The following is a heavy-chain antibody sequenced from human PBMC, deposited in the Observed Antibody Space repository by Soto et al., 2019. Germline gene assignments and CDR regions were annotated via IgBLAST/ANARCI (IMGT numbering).Heavy chain of an antibody. CDR3: ARAGGTTVTGIWHFDS. V-gene: IGHV3-33*01. D-gene: IGHD4-17*01. J-gene: IGHJ4*02. Sequence: QVQLEESGGGVVQPGRSLRLSCEASGFTFNTYSMHWVRQPPGKGLEWLAAIWYDGTQKYYADSVKGRFIISRDNSKKTLYLEMNSLRAEDTAVYYWARAGGTTVTGIWHFDSWGQGTLVTVSS. CDR2: IWYDGTQK. CDR1: GFTFNTYS.